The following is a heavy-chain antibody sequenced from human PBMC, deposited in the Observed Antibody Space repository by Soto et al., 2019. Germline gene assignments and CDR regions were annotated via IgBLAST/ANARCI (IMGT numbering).Heavy chain of an antibody. CDR3: GTFGSGSYYKVEDF. CDR2: ISSRGDTS. D-gene: IGHD3-10*01. V-gene: IGHV3-48*03. Sequence: VKLVESGGGLVSPGGSLRLSCVASGFTFNTYEMTWVRQSPGKGLEWVSSISSRGDTSDYADSVKGRFTISRDNAKNSLFVQMNSLRVEDTAVYYCGTFGSGSYYKVEDFWGRGTLVTVSS. J-gene: IGHJ4*02. CDR1: GFTFNTYE.